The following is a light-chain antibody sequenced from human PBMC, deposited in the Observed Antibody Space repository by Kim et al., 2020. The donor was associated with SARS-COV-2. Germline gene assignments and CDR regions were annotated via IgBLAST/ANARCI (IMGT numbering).Light chain of an antibody. CDR1: QSVGSSY. CDR3: QQYGSSPRT. CDR2: GAS. Sequence: EIVLTQSPDTLALSLGERATLSCRASQSVGSSYLAWYQQKPGQAPRLLIYGASSRAAGIPDRFSGSGSGTDFTLTISRLEPEDFALYYCQQYGSSPRTFGQGTKLEI. J-gene: IGKJ1*01. V-gene: IGKV3-20*01.